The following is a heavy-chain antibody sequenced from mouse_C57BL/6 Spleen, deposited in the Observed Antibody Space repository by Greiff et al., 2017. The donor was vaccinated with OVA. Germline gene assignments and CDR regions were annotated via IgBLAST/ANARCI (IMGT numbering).Heavy chain of an antibody. J-gene: IGHJ2*01. CDR3: ARSDTTETNFDY. CDR1: GYTFTSYW. CDR2: IDPSDSYT. Sequence: VQLQQPGAELVMPGASVKLSCKASGYTFTSYWMHWVKQRPGQGLEWIGEIDPSDSYTNYNQKFKGKSTLTVDKSSSTAYMQLSSLTSEDSAVYYCARSDTTETNFDYWGQGTTLTVSS. D-gene: IGHD2-13*01. V-gene: IGHV1-69*01.